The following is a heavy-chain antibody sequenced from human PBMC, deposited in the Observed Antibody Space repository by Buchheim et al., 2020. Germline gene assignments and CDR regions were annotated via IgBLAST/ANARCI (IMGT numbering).Heavy chain of an antibody. D-gene: IGHD4-17*01. CDR2: IYYSGST. J-gene: IGHJ6*02. CDR1: GGSISSSSYY. V-gene: IGHV4-39*01. Sequence: QLQLQESGPGLVKPSETLSLTCTVSGGSISSSSYYWGWIRQPPGKGLEWIGSIYYSGSTYYNPSLKSRVTISVDTSKNQFSLKLSSVTAADTAVYYCARHLPRGDSYYYYYGMDVWGQGTT. CDR3: ARHLPRGDSYYYYYGMDV.